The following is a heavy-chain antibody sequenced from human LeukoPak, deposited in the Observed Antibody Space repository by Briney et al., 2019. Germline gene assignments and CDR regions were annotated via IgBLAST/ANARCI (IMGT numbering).Heavy chain of an antibody. J-gene: IGHJ6*02. CDR2: ITNSGVTT. Sequence: AGGSLRLSCTASGFTFSSFAMHWVRQAPGKGLECVSLITNSGVTTHYADSVKGRFTISRDNSRSTLYLQLNSLRADDTALYYCAKARLYCSSGTCSDHPATLTGMDVWGQGTTVTVSS. CDR3: AKARLYCSSGTCSDHPATLTGMDV. D-gene: IGHD2-15*01. V-gene: IGHV3-23*01. CDR1: GFTFSSFA.